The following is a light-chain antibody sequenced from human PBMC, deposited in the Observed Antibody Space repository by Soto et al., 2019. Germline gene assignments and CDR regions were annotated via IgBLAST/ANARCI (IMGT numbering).Light chain of an antibody. V-gene: IGKV3-11*01. CDR3: QQRSNWPWT. CDR2: DSS. Sequence: EIVLTQSPATLSLSPGERATLSCRASQSVSSYLTWYQQKPGQAPRLLIYDSSNRATGIPARFSRSGSGTDFTLTSSSLEPEDFAIYYCQQRSNWPWTFGQGTKVEIK. CDR1: QSVSSY. J-gene: IGKJ1*01.